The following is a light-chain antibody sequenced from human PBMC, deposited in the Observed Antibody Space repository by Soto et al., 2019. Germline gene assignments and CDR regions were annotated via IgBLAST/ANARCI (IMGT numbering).Light chain of an antibody. CDR3: QQYNNWWT. V-gene: IGKV3-15*01. Sequence: EIVMTQSPATLSVSPGERATLSCRASQSVSINLAWYQQKPGQAPRLLIYGASTRATGIPARFSGSGSGTEFTLTISSLQSEDFAVYYCQQYNNWWTFGQGTKLELK. J-gene: IGKJ1*01. CDR1: QSVSIN. CDR2: GAS.